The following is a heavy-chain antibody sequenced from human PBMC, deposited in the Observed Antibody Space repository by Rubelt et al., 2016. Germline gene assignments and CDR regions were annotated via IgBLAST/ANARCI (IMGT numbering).Heavy chain of an antibody. CDR2: IKQDGSEK. J-gene: IGHJ4*02. D-gene: IGHD3-10*01. Sequence: EVQLVESGGGLVQPGGSLRLSCAASGFTFSSYWMSWVRQAPGKGLEWVANIKQDGSEKYYVDSVKGRFTISRDNAKNSLYLQMNSLRAEDTAVYYCARDPLPVRGVIMTPTHWGQGTLVTVSS. CDR3: ARDPLPVRGVIMTPTH. CDR1: GFTFSSYW. V-gene: IGHV3-7*05.